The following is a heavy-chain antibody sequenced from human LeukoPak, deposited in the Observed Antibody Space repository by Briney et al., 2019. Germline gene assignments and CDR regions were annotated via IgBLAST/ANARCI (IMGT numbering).Heavy chain of an antibody. CDR1: GYTFTGYY. D-gene: IGHD6-13*01. Sequence: GASVKVSCKASGYTFTGYYMHWVRQAPGQGLEWMGWINPNSGGTNYAQKFQGRVTMTRDTSISTAYMELSRLRSDDTAVYYCARWGGGSRAAASFDYWGQGTLVTVSS. J-gene: IGHJ4*02. V-gene: IGHV1-2*02. CDR3: ARWGGGSRAAASFDY. CDR2: INPNSGGT.